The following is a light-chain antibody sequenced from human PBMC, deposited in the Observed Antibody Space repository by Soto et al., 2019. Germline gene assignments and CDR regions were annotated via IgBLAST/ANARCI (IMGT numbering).Light chain of an antibody. CDR2: LGS. V-gene: IGKV2-28*01. Sequence: DIVMTQSPLSLPVTPGEPASISCRSSQSLLHSNGYNYLDWYLQNPGQSPQLLIYLGSNRASGVPDRFSGSGSGTDFTLKISRVEAEDVGVYYCMQAIQLYTFGQGTKLEIK. CDR1: QSLLHSNGYNY. J-gene: IGKJ2*01. CDR3: MQAIQLYT.